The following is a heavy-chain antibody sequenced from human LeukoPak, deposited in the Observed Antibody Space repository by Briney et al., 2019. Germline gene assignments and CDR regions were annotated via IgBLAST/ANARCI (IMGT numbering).Heavy chain of an antibody. CDR1: GYTLTELS. Sequence: ASVKVSCKVSGYTLTELSMHWVRQAPGKGLEWMGGFDPEDGETIYAQKFQGRVTMTEDTSTDTAYMGLSSLRSEDTAVYYCATDFAGANMFDPWGQGTLVTVSS. CDR2: FDPEDGET. J-gene: IGHJ5*02. CDR3: ATDFAGANMFDP. D-gene: IGHD1-26*01. V-gene: IGHV1-24*01.